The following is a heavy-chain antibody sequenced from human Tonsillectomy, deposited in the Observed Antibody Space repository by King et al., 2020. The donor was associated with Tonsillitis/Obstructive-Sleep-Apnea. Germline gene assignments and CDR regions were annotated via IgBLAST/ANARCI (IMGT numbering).Heavy chain of an antibody. CDR2: ISGLGDKT. V-gene: IGHV3-23*04. CDR1: GFTFRSHA. Sequence: VQLVESGGGLVQPGGSLRLSCAASGFTFRSHAMSWVRQAPGKGLEWVSRISGLGDKTYYADSVSGRITISRDNSRNTLYLQMNSLRVEDTAVYYCAKVSRDRNIVEVSAGKEYYYYYYDMDVWGQGTTVTVSS. D-gene: IGHD2-2*01. CDR3: AKVSRDRNIVEVSAGKEYYYYYYDMDV. J-gene: IGHJ6*02.